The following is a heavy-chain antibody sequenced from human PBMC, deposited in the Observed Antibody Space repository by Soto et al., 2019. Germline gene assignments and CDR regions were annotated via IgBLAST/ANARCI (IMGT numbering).Heavy chain of an antibody. J-gene: IGHJ5*02. CDR2: IHHSGTT. V-gene: IGHV4-4*02. CDR3: ARQELELDWFDP. CDR1: GGSVTSRNW. Sequence: QVQLQESGPGLVQPAGTLSLTCTVSGGSVTSRNWWIWVRQPPGKGLEWIGAIHHSGTTAYNPSLKSRATISVDKSKNHFSLRLTSVTAADTALYYCARQELELDWFDPWGQGTLVSVSS. D-gene: IGHD1-7*01.